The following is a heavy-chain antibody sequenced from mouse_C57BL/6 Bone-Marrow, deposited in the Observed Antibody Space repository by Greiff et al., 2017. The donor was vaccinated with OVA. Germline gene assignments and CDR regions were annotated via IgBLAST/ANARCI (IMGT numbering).Heavy chain of an antibody. D-gene: IGHD2-1*01. V-gene: IGHV5-9-1*02. CDR3: TRQWYPYAMDY. CDR1: GFTFSSYA. CDR2: ISSGGDYI. J-gene: IGHJ4*01. Sequence: EVMLVESGEGLVKPGGSLKLSCAASGFTFSSYAMSWVRQTPEKRLEWVAYISSGGDYIYYADTVKGRFTISRDNARNTLYLQMSSLKSEDTAMYYCTRQWYPYAMDYWGQGTSVTVSS.